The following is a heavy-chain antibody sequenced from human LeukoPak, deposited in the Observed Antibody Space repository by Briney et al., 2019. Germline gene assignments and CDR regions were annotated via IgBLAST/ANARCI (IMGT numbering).Heavy chain of an antibody. CDR3: ARHSYDGTTYYHPFDY. V-gene: IGHV3-53*01. J-gene: IGHJ4*02. D-gene: IGHD3-22*01. CDR2: VYSGGGT. CDR1: GFTVSSNY. Sequence: PGGSLRLSCAASGFTVSSNYMSWVRQAPGKGLEWVSVVYSGGGTSYADSVKGRFTISRDNSKNTLFLQMNSLRAEDTAVYYCARHSYDGTTYYHPFDYWGQGTLVTVSS.